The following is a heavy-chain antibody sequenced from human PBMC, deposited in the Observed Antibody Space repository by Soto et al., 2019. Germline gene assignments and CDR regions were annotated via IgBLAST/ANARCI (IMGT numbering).Heavy chain of an antibody. CDR2: ISYDGSNK. CDR1: GFTFSSYA. J-gene: IGHJ5*02. Sequence: GGSLRLSCAASGFTFSSYAMHWVRQAPGKGLEWVAVISYDGSNKYYADSVKGRFTISRDNSKNTLYLQMNSLRAEDTAVYYCARDPGDGNPQNWFDPWGQGTLVTVSS. V-gene: IGHV3-30-3*01. D-gene: IGHD1-26*01. CDR3: ARDPGDGNPQNWFDP.